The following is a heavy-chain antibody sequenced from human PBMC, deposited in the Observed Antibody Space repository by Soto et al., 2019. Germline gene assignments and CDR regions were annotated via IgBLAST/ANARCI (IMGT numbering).Heavy chain of an antibody. CDR2: IYYSGST. CDR1: GGSISSYY. D-gene: IGHD6-19*01. Sequence: QVQLQESGPGLVKPSETLSLTCTVSGGSISSYYWSWIRQPPGKGLEWIGYIYYSGSTNYNPSLKSRVTISVDTSKNRFSLKLSSVTAADTAVYYCARGGLAVALDYWGQGTLVTVSS. CDR3: ARGGLAVALDY. J-gene: IGHJ4*02. V-gene: IGHV4-59*01.